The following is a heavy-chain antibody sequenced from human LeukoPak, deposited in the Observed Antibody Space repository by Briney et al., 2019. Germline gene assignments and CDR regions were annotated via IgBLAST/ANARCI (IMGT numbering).Heavy chain of an antibody. V-gene: IGHV4-34*01. CDR3: ARGRAARPNFDY. Sequence: KPSETLSLTCAGYGGSFSGYYWSWIRQPPGKGLEWIGEINHSGSTNYNPSLKSRVTISVDTSKNQFSLKLSSVTAADTAVYYCARGRAARPNFDYWGQGTLVTVSS. CDR2: INHSGST. J-gene: IGHJ4*02. CDR1: GGSFSGYY. D-gene: IGHD6-6*01.